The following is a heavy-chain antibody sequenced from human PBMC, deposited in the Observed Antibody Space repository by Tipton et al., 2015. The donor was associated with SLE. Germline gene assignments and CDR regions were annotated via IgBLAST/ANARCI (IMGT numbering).Heavy chain of an antibody. Sequence: SLRLSCTASGFTFNNYAMNWVRQAPGKGLEWVSGISGSGDSTYPGDSVKGRFTISRDNAKNSLFLQMNNLRVEDTAVYYCAKDLLYYYDSSGFGDAFDMWGHGTMVTVSS. CDR1: GFTFNNYA. CDR2: ISGSGDST. J-gene: IGHJ3*02. CDR3: AKDLLYYYDSSGFGDAFDM. V-gene: IGHV3-23*01. D-gene: IGHD3-22*01.